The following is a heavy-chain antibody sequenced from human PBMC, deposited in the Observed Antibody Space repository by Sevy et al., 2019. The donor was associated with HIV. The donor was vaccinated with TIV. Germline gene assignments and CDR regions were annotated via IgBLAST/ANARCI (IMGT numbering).Heavy chain of an antibody. CDR1: VFTFSNYA. V-gene: IGHV3-23*01. CDR3: AKGLGRFSYYYYGMDV. CDR2: ISGSGGST. J-gene: IGHJ6*02. Sequence: GGSLRLSCAASVFTFSNYAMSWVRQAPGKGLEWVSAISGSGGSTYYADSVKGRFTISRDNSKNTLYLQMNSLRAEDTAVYYCAKGLGRFSYYYYGMDVWGQGTTVTVSS. D-gene: IGHD7-27*01.